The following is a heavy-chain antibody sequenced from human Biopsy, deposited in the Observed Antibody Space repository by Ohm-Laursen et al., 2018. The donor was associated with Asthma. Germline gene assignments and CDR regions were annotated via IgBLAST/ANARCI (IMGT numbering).Heavy chain of an antibody. CDR2: HDHEEGGT. Sequence: GASVKVSCKISGYSPTDLSMHWVQQAPGQGLEWMGGHDHEEGGTVNAWRFQGRVTMTEDTSTDTAYMELSSLSSDDTAVYYCASDFPKDYVRYNFQFWGQGTLVTVSS. CDR1: GYSPTDLS. J-gene: IGHJ4*02. D-gene: IGHD4-17*01. V-gene: IGHV1-24*01. CDR3: ASDFPKDYVRYNFQF.